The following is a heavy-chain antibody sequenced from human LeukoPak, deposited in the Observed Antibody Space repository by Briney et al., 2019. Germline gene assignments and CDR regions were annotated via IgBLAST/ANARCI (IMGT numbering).Heavy chain of an antibody. Sequence: GESLKISCKGSGYSFTSYWIAWLRQMPGKGLEWMGIIYPGDSDTRYSPSFKGQATISADKSINTAYLQWSGLKASDTAMYYCARQIGSSGYSDFWGQGTLVTVSS. CDR2: IYPGDSDT. V-gene: IGHV5-51*01. D-gene: IGHD6-19*01. CDR1: GYSFTSYW. J-gene: IGHJ4*02. CDR3: ARQIGSSGYSDF.